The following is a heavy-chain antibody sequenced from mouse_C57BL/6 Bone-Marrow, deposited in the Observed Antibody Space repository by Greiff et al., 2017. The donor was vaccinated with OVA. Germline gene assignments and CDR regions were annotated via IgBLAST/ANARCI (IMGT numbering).Heavy chain of an antibody. CDR3: ARSGDSSGYFDY. D-gene: IGHD3-2*02. V-gene: IGHV1-50*01. Sequence: QVHVKQPGAELVKPGASVKLSCKASGYTFTSYWMQWVKQRPGQGLEWIGEIDPSDSYTNYNQKFKGKATLTVDTSSSTAYMQLSSLTSEDSAVYYCARSGDSSGYFDYWGQGTTLTVSS. CDR2: IDPSDSYT. CDR1: GYTFTSYW. J-gene: IGHJ2*01.